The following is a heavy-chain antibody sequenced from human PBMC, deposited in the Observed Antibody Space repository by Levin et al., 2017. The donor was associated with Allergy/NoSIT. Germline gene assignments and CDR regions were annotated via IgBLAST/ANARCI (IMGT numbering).Heavy chain of an antibody. D-gene: IGHD3-22*01. V-gene: IGHV3-23*01. Sequence: QTGGSLRLSCAASGFSFGDYAMTWVRQAPGKGLEWVSVITGGGSDTYYGDSVKGRFTVSRDNSKNTLYLELNSLRAEDTAVYYCAKKQGGTSGFSFDVWGQGTMVTVSS. CDR3: AKKQGGTSGFSFDV. CDR2: ITGGGSDT. CDR1: GFSFGDYA. J-gene: IGHJ3*01.